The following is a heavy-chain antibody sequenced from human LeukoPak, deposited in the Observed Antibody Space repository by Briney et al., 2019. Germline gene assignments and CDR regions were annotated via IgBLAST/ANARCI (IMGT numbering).Heavy chain of an antibody. CDR1: GGSISSYY. Sequence: PSETLFLTCTVSGGSISSYYWSRIRQPPGKGLEWIGYIYYSGSTNYNPSLKSRVTISVDTSKNQFSLKLSSVTAADTAVYYCARDRTTSHFDYGGQGTLVSVSS. CDR2: IYYSGST. V-gene: IGHV4-59*01. J-gene: IGHJ4*02. D-gene: IGHD4-17*01. CDR3: ARDRTTSHFDY.